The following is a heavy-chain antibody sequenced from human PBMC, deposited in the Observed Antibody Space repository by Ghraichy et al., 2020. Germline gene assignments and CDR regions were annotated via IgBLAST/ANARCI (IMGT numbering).Heavy chain of an antibody. CDR1: GGTFSSYA. J-gene: IGHJ6*02. V-gene: IGHV1-69*04. D-gene: IGHD3-10*01. CDR2: IIPILGIA. CDR3: ASFVGGRGV. Sequence: KVSCKASGGTFSSYAISWVRQAPGQGLEWMGRIIPILGIANYAQKFQGRVTITADKSTSTAYMELSSLRSEDTAVYYCASFVGGRGVWGQGTTVTVSS.